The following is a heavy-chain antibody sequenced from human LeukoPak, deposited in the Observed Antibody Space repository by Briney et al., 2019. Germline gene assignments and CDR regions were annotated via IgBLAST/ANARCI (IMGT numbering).Heavy chain of an antibody. CDR2: IYSGGST. V-gene: IGHV3-53*01. D-gene: IGHD6-19*01. CDR3: ARASQSSSGWFRGGGYFDY. J-gene: IGHJ4*02. Sequence: GGSLRLSCAASVLNVSTNYMTWVRQAPGKGLEGVSVIYSGGSTYYADSVKGRFTISRDNSKNTLCLQMKSARAEDTGVYYCARASQSSSGWFRGGGYFDYWGQGTLVTVSS. CDR1: VLNVSTNY.